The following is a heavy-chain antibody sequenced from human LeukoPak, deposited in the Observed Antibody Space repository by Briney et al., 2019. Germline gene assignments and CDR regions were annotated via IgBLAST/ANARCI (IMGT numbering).Heavy chain of an antibody. Sequence: GGSLRLSCAASGFTVSSNYMSWVRQAPGKGLEWVSVIYSGGSTYYADSVKGRFTISRDNSKNTLYLQMNSLRAEDTAVYYCARASRIAARPGAFDIWGQGTMVTVSS. CDR3: ARASRIAARPGAFDI. V-gene: IGHV3-53*01. CDR1: GFTVSSNY. CDR2: IYSGGST. J-gene: IGHJ3*02. D-gene: IGHD6-6*01.